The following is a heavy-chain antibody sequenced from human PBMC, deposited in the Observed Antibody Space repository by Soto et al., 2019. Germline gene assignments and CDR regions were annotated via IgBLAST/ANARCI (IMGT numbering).Heavy chain of an antibody. CDR3: ATDFGYSMVVPAARTNWFDP. D-gene: IGHD2-2*01. V-gene: IGHV1-24*01. CDR2: FDPEDGET. J-gene: IGHJ5*02. Sequence: ASVKVSCKVSGYTLTELSMHWVRQAPGKGLEWMGGFDPEDGETIYAQKFQGRVTMTEDTSTDTAYMELSSLRSEDTAVYYCATDFGYSMVVPAARTNWFDPWGQGTLVTVSS. CDR1: GYTLTELS.